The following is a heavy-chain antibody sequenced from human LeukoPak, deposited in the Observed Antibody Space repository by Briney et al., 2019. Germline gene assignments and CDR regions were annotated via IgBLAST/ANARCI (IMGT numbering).Heavy chain of an antibody. CDR1: GYTFTGYY. V-gene: IGHV1-2*02. CDR2: INPNSGGT. J-gene: IGHJ4*02. Sequence: GASVKVSCKASGYTFTGYYMHWVRQAPGQGLEWMGWINPNSGGTNYAQKFQGRVTMTRDTSISTAYMELNSLRAEDTAVYYCARDLEMATFYFDYWGQGTLVTVSS. CDR3: ARDLEMATFYFDY. D-gene: IGHD5-24*01.